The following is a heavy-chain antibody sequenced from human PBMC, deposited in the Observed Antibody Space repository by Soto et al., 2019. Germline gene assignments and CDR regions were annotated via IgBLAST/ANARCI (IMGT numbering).Heavy chain of an antibody. J-gene: IGHJ4*02. CDR3: TRGYYGTDY. CDR2: IDNDGGTT. V-gene: IGHV3-74*01. CDR1: GFTFSSYF. D-gene: IGHD3-10*01. Sequence: EVQLVESGGGSVQPGGSLRLSCAASGFTFSSYFMYWVRQAPGKGLVWVSRIDNDGGTTNYADSMKGRFTISRDNAKNTLYLQMNSLRAEDTAVYYCTRGYYGTDYWGQGTLVTVSS.